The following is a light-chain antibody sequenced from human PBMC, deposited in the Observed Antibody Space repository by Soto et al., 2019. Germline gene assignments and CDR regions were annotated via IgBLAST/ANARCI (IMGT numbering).Light chain of an antibody. J-gene: IGLJ2*01. V-gene: IGLV1-44*01. CDR3: AAWDGSLHHIL. CDR2: GDN. CDR1: SSNMGSNS. Sequence: QSVLTQPPSASGTPGQRVTISCSGSSSNMGSNSVNWYQQLPGTAPKLLIYGDNQRPSGVPDRFSGSKSGTSASLAITGLQSEDEADSYCAAWDGSLHHILFGGGTKLTVL.